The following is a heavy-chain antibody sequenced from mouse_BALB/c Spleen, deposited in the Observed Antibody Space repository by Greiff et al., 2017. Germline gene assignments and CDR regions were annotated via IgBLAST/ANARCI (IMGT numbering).Heavy chain of an antibody. D-gene: IGHD4-1*01. V-gene: IGHV1-77*01. J-gene: IGHJ2*01. CDR1: GYTFTDYY. CDR2: IYPGSGNT. Sequence: VQLQQSGAELVRPGASVKLSCKASGYTFTDYYINWVKQRTGQGLEWIGEIYPGSGNTYYNEKFKGKATLTADKSSSTAYMQLSSLTSEDSAVYFCARSGTGAVDYWGQGTTLTVSS. CDR3: ARSGTGAVDY.